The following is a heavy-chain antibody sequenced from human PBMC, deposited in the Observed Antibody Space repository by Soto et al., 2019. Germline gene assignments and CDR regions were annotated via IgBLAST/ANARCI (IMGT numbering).Heavy chain of an antibody. V-gene: IGHV4-39*01. CDR3: ARQQGTVTTFLN. Sequence: PSETLSLTCTVSGGSISSSSYYWGWIRQPPGKGLEWIGSIYYSGSTYYNPSLKSRVTISVDTSKNQFSLKLSSVTAADTAVYYCARQQGTVTTFLNWGQGTLVTVSS. J-gene: IGHJ4*02. CDR1: GGSISSSSYY. D-gene: IGHD4-17*01. CDR2: IYYSGST.